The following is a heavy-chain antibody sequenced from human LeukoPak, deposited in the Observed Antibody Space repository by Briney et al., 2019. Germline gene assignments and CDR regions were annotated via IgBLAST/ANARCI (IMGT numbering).Heavy chain of an antibody. V-gene: IGHV4-34*01. Sequence: PSETLSLTCAVYGGSFSGYYWSWIRQPPGKGLGWIGEINHSGSTNYNPSLKSRVTISVDTSKNQFSLKLSSVTAADTAVYYCARLGYSYGDFDYWGQGTLVTVSS. CDR2: INHSGST. CDR1: GGSFSGYY. D-gene: IGHD5-18*01. CDR3: ARLGYSYGDFDY. J-gene: IGHJ4*02.